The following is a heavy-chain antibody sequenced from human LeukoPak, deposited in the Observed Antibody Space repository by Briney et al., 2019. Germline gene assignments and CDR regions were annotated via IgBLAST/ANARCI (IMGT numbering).Heavy chain of an antibody. CDR2: ISYDGTNK. CDR1: GFTFSSYA. J-gene: IGHJ4*02. CDR3: AKADGWTTHPPLFDY. Sequence: PGGSLRLSCAASGFTFSSYAMRWGRQAPGKGLEWVAVISYDGTNKYYADSVKGRFTISRDNSKNTLYLQMNSLRAEDTAVYYCAKADGWTTHPPLFDYWGQGTLVTVSS. V-gene: IGHV3-30-3*01. D-gene: IGHD3/OR15-3a*01.